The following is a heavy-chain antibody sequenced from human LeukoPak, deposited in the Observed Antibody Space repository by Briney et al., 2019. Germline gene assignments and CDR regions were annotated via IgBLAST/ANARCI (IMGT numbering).Heavy chain of an antibody. V-gene: IGHV3-48*04. D-gene: IGHD3-22*01. CDR3: ARDLAVVLSDY. J-gene: IGHJ4*02. CDR2: ISFSVNTK. CDR1: GFTFSDYS. Sequence: GGSLRLSCAVSGFTFSDYSMNWVRQAPGKGLEWVSYISFSVNTKYYGDSVKGRFTISRDNAKNSLYLQMNSLRAEDTAVYYCARDLAVVLSDYWGQGTLVTVSS.